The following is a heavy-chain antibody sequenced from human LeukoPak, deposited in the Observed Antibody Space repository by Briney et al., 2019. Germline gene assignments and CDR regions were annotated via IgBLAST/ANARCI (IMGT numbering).Heavy chain of an antibody. CDR1: GFTFSNYG. J-gene: IGHJ4*02. D-gene: IGHD1-26*01. CDR3: ARADSGSYLAAFDY. CDR2: ISSDGTHK. V-gene: IGHV3-30*03. Sequence: AGSLRLSCAASGFTFSNYGMNWVRPAPGQGREWGAVISSDGTHKYDVDSVKRRFTISRDNSRNTLYLQMNSLRAEDTAVYYCARADSGSYLAAFDYWGQGTLVTVSS.